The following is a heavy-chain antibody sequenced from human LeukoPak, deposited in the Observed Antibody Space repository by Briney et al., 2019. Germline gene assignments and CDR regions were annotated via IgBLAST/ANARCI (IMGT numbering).Heavy chain of an antibody. CDR2: IIPIRGIA. CDR3: ARDFQGSSSWYEYYFDY. CDR1: GGTFSSYA. D-gene: IGHD6-13*01. J-gene: IGHJ4*02. V-gene: IGHV1-69*04. Sequence: SVKVSCKASGGTFSSYAISWVRQAPGQGLEWIGRIIPIRGIANYAQQFQGRVTITAEESTSTAYMELSSLISEDTAVYYCARDFQGSSSWYEYYFDYWGQGTLVTVSS.